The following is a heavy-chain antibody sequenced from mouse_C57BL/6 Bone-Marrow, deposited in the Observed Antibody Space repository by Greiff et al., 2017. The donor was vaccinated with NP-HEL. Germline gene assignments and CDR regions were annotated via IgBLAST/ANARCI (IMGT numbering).Heavy chain of an antibody. CDR2: IDPSDSDT. CDR1: GYTFTSYW. CDR3: AQLGRKDAMEY. J-gene: IGHJ4*01. V-gene: IGHV1-59*01. D-gene: IGHD4-1*02. Sequence: QVQLQQPGAELVRPGTSVKLSCKASGYTFTSYWMHWVKQRPGQGLEWIGVIDPSDSDTTYNQKFKGKATLTVDTSSNTAYRQLSSLTSEDSAVYYCAQLGRKDAMEYWGKGTSVTVSS.